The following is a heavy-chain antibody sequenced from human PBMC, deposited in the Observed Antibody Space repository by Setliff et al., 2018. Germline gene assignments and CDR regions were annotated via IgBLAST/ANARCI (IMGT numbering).Heavy chain of an antibody. J-gene: IGHJ4*02. CDR2: ISSRSNTI. V-gene: IGHV3-48*01. CDR3: ASDLAYCGGDCYYDY. D-gene: IGHD2-21*02. Sequence: GGSLRLSCATSGFSFNHHAINWVRQAPGKGLEWIAYISSRSNTIYYADSVKGRFTISRDNAKNSLYLQLNSLGAEDTAVYYCASDLAYCGGDCYYDYWGQGTLVTVSS. CDR1: GFSFNHHA.